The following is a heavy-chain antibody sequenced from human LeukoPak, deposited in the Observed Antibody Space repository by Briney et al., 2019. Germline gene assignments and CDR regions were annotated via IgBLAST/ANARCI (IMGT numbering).Heavy chain of an antibody. Sequence: SATLTLTCTASGCTISSYYMNWIRQPPGQGLEWIGYIYYNGSTNYYPSLKRRVTISINTSNNHFSLKLSSVTAADTAGYYCAREGGATATSDAFDIWGQGTMVTVSS. V-gene: IGHV4-59*01. CDR1: GCTISSYY. CDR2: IYYNGST. CDR3: AREGGATATSDAFDI. D-gene: IGHD2-21*02. J-gene: IGHJ3*02.